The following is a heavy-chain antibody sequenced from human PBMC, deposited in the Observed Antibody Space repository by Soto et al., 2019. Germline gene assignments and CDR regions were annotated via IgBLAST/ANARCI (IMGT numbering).Heavy chain of an antibody. CDR2: IKSKTDGGTT. V-gene: IGHV3-15*01. J-gene: IGHJ4*02. CDR3: TTLPRHISGSPNDIFDY. CDR1: GFTFSNAW. Sequence: GGSLRLSCAASGFTFSNAWMSWVRQAPGKGLEWVGRIKSKTDGGTTDYAAPVKGRFTISRDDSKNTLYLQMNSLKTEDTAVYYCTTLPRHISGSPNDIFDYWGQGTLVTVSS. D-gene: IGHD1-26*01.